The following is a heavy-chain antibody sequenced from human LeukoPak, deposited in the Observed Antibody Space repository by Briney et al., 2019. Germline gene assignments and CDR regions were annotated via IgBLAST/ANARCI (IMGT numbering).Heavy chain of an antibody. CDR1: GGSISSGSHY. D-gene: IGHD6-25*01. V-gene: IGHV4-39*01. Sequence: SETLSLSCTVSGGSISSGSHYWGCIRQPPGKGLEWIGRFDDRGRTYYSPSLKSRVTISVDTSKNQLSLKLTSVTAADTAVYYCASKPLTSSIAAVDHWGQGTLVTVSS. J-gene: IGHJ4*02. CDR2: FDDRGRT. CDR3: ASKPLTSSIAAVDH.